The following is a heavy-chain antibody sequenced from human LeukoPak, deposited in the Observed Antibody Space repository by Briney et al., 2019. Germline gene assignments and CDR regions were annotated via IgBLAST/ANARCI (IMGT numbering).Heavy chain of an antibody. D-gene: IGHD6-13*01. Sequence: GGSLRLSCAASGFTFSSYDMHWVRQATGKGLEWVSAIGTAGDTYYPGSVKGRFTISRENAKNSLYLQMNSLRAEDTAVYYCAKSGRSSWYDYFDYWGQGTLVTVSS. CDR1: GFTFSSYD. CDR2: IGTAGDT. J-gene: IGHJ4*02. CDR3: AKSGRSSWYDYFDY. V-gene: IGHV3-13*01.